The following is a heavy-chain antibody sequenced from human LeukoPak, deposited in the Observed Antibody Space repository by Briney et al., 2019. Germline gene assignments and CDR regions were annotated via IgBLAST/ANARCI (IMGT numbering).Heavy chain of an antibody. CDR1: GFTFTTYW. CDR3: AKVKKTAMVIGGRWPGPMDV. J-gene: IGHJ6*03. D-gene: IGHD5-18*01. CDR2: IKQDGTEK. Sequence: SGGSLRLSCAASGFTFTTYWMSWVRQAPGKGLEWVANIKQDGTEKYYVDSVKGRFTISRDNAKNTLYLQMNSLRAEDTAVYYCAKVKKTAMVIGGRWPGPMDVWGKGTTVTVSS. V-gene: IGHV3-7*03.